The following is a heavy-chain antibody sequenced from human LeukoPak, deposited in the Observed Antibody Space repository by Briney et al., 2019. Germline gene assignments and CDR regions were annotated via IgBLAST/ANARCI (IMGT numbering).Heavy chain of an antibody. CDR2: INPSGGST. V-gene: IGHV1-46*01. J-gene: IGHJ6*03. CDR1: GYTFTSYY. D-gene: IGHD2-15*01. Sequence: ASVKVSCKASGYTFTSYYMHWVRQAPGQGLEWMGIINPSGGSTSYAQKFQGRVTMTRDTSTSTVYMELSSLRSEDTAVYYCAXXQGXXXCSGGSCYSTRSDYMDVWGKGTTVTISS. CDR3: AXXQGXXXCSGGSCYSTRSDYMDV.